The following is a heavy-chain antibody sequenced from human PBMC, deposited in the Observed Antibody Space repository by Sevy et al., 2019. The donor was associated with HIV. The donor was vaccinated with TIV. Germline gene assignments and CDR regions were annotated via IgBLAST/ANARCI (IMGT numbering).Heavy chain of an antibody. CDR2: INSDGSST. V-gene: IGHV3-74*01. CDR1: GFTFSSYW. Sequence: GGSLRLSCAASGFTFSSYWMHWVRQAPGKGLVWVSRINSDGSSTSYADSVKGRFTISRDNAKKTLYLQMNSLRAEDTAVYYCAREYQSARFDYWGQGTLVTVSS. CDR3: AREYQSARFDY. J-gene: IGHJ4*02.